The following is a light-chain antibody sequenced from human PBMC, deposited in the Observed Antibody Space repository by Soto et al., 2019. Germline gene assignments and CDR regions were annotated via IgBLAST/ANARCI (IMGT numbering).Light chain of an antibody. CDR3: QQTHAVTLT. J-gene: IGKJ5*01. CDR2: AAS. CDR1: QPIGNY. V-gene: IGKV1-39*01. Sequence: DVQMTPSPSCLSASVGGRGTIACRASQPIGNYLNWYQQKPCEAPKVLIFAASSLRSGVPSRFRGSGYGTDFTLTINNLHTEDSATYYCQQTHAVTLTFGQGTRLEIK.